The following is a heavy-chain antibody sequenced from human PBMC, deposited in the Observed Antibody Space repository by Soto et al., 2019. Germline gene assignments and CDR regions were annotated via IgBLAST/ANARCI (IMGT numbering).Heavy chain of an antibody. J-gene: IGHJ3*02. D-gene: IGHD6-6*01. CDR1: GYTFTNYD. Sequence: ASVKVSCKASGYTFTNYDVTWVRQAPGQGLEWMGWISTSTGNTDYAQKLQGRVTMTTDTSASTAYMELRSLRSDDTAVYYCARGEGMAARHDGYDIWG. V-gene: IGHV1-18*04. CDR3: ARGEGMAARHDGYDI. CDR2: ISTSTGNT.